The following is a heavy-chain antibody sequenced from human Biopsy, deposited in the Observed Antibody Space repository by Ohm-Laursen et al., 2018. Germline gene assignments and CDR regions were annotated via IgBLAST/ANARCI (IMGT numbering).Heavy chain of an antibody. D-gene: IGHD3-16*01. CDR3: ARDQMAIMLEGRTRTDFFDS. J-gene: IGHJ4*02. CDR1: GYTFTDYY. Sequence: ASVKVSCKASGYTFTDYYIHWVRQVPGQGLEWIGWINPNSGATNSAQNFQGRVTMTKDTSLNTAYMEFSRLRSDDTAVYYCARDQMAIMLEGRTRTDFFDSWGQGTLVTASS. V-gene: IGHV1-2*02. CDR2: INPNSGAT.